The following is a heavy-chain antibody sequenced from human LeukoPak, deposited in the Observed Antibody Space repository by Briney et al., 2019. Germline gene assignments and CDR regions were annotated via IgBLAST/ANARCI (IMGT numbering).Heavy chain of an antibody. CDR1: GFTGTSYG. V-gene: IGHV1-18*01. D-gene: IGHD6-19*01. Sequence: ASEKISCTASGFTGTSYGISWGRHPPRQGLERMGWVCAYKGNTNNAQKLQGRVTMTTDTSTSAAYMELRSLRPDDTAVYYCARDHDVEGYSGGWYEAFDYWGQGTLVTVSS. J-gene: IGHJ4*02. CDR2: VCAYKGNT. CDR3: ARDHDVEGYSGGWYEAFDY.